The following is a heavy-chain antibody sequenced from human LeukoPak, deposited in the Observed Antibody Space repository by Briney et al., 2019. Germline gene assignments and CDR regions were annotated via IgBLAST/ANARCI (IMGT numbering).Heavy chain of an antibody. CDR1: GFTYSSYA. V-gene: IGHV3-23*01. CDR3: AKGRIEDDDAALNY. CDR2: ISGSGGNT. J-gene: IGHJ4*02. D-gene: IGHD2-15*01. Sequence: GGSLRLSCASSGFTYSSYAMSWVRQAPGKGLEWVSSISGSGGNTFYADSVKGRFTISRDNSKNTLYLQMNSLRAEDTAAYHCAKGRIEDDDAALNYWGQGTLVTVSS.